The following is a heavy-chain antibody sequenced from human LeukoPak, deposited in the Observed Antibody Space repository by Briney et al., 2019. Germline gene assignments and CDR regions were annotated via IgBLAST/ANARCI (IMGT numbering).Heavy chain of an antibody. V-gene: IGHV3-21*01. CDR1: GFTFSSYS. J-gene: IGHJ4*02. CDR2: ISSSSSYI. CDR3: ARDYDILTGWDFDY. D-gene: IGHD3-9*01. Sequence: PGGSLRLSCAASGFTFSSYSMNWVRQAPGKGLEWVSSISSSSSYIYYADSVKGRFTISRDNAKNTLYLQMNSLRAEDTAVYYCARDYDILTGWDFDYWGQGTLVTVSS.